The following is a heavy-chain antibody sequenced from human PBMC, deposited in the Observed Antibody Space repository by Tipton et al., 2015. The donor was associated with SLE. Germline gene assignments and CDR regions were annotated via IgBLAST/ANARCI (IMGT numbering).Heavy chain of an antibody. D-gene: IGHD2-8*01. V-gene: IGHV3-48*01. CDR1: GFTFSSYS. J-gene: IGHJ4*02. CDR2: ISSSSSTI. CDR3: ARGGGRGDGV. Sequence: SLRLSCAASGFTFSSYSMIWVRQAPGKGLEWVSYISSSSSTIYYADSVKGRFTISRDNAKNSLYLQMNSLRPEDTAVYYCARGGGRGDGVWGQGTLVTVSS.